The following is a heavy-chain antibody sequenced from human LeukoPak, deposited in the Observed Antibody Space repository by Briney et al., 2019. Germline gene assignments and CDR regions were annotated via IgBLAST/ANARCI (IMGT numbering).Heavy chain of an antibody. CDR2: IYYSGST. D-gene: IGHD6-19*01. CDR3: AGSSGDYYYYYYMDV. CDR1: GGSISSSSYY. J-gene: IGHJ6*03. V-gene: IGHV4-39*07. Sequence: SETLSLTCTVSGGSISSSSYYWGWIRQPPGKGLEWIGSIYYSGSTNYNPSLKSRVTISVDTSKNQFSLKLSSVTAADTAVYYCAGSSGDYYYYYYMDVWGKGTTVTISS.